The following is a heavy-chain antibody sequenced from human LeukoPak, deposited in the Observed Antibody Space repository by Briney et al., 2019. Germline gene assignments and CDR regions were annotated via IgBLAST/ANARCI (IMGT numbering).Heavy chain of an antibody. CDR2: IYHSGST. V-gene: IGHV4-38-2*02. Sequence: SETLSLTCTVSGYSISSGYYWGWIRQPPGKGLDWIGSIYHSGSTYYNPSLKSRVTISVDTSKNQFSLKLSSVTAADTAVYCCAREVTAALHYFDYWGQGTLVTVSS. CDR3: AREVTAALHYFDY. J-gene: IGHJ4*02. CDR1: GYSISSGYY. D-gene: IGHD2-21*02.